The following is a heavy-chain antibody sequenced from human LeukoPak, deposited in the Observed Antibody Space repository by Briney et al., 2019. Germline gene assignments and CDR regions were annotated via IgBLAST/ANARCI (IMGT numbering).Heavy chain of an antibody. D-gene: IGHD3-16*01. CDR1: GFTFSTYV. CDR2: ISSNGDNT. CDR3: VRGPGY. J-gene: IGHJ4*02. Sequence: PGGSLRLSCSVSGFTFSTYVMHWVRQAPGEGLEYVSAISSNGDNTYYADSVKGRFTISRDKSKNTLYLQMSSLRADDTAVYYGVRGPGYWGPGTLVTVSS. V-gene: IGHV3-64D*06.